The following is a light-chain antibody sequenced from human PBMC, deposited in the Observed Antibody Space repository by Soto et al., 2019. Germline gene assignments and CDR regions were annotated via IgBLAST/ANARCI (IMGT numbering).Light chain of an antibody. Sequence: EIVMTQSPATLSVSPGERATLSCRASQSVSSNLAWYQQQPGQAPRLLIYGASTRATGIPARFSGSGSGTEFTLTISSLQSEDFAVYYCQATTFGQGTKVEIK. CDR1: QSVSSN. J-gene: IGKJ1*01. CDR3: QATT. V-gene: IGKV3-15*01. CDR2: GAS.